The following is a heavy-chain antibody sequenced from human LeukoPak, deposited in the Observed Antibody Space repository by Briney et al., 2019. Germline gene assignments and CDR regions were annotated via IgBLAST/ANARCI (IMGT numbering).Heavy chain of an antibody. V-gene: IGHV3-20*04. CDR2: ISWNGDST. CDR3: ARDKGNDFYDTTAYDY. Sequence: GGSLRLSCAGSGFTFGDHAMSLVRQAPGKGLEWVSGISWNGDSTGYGDSVKGRFTISRDNAKNFLYLQMNSLRAEDTALYFCARDKGNDFYDTTAYDYWGQGTLVTVSS. CDR1: GFTFGDHA. J-gene: IGHJ4*02. D-gene: IGHD3-22*01.